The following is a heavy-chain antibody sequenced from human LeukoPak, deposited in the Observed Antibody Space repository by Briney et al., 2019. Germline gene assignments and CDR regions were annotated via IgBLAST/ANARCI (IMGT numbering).Heavy chain of an antibody. Sequence: GRSLRLSCAASGFTFSSYAMHWVRQAPGKGLEWVAVISYDGSNKYYADSVKGRFTISRDNSKNTLYLQMNSLRAEDTAVYYCARTRGYSSGWYAYYFDYWGQGTLATVSS. CDR1: GFTFSSYA. V-gene: IGHV3-30-3*01. CDR2: ISYDGSNK. D-gene: IGHD6-19*01. J-gene: IGHJ4*02. CDR3: ARTRGYSSGWYAYYFDY.